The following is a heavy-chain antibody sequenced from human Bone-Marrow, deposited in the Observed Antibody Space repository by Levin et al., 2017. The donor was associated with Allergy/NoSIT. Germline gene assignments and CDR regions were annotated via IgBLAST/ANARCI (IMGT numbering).Heavy chain of an antibody. CDR3: SRRGHLVGRGLLAY. CDR1: GNTFTGYY. V-gene: IGHV1-2*02. Sequence: ASVKVSCKASGNTFTGYYMHWVRQAPGQGLEWVGWIIPNSGGTNYAQKFQGRVTITRDTSISTAYLELNSLRSDDTAVYYCSRRGHLVGRGLLAYLGQGTLVAVSS. CDR2: IIPNSGGT. J-gene: IGHJ4*02. D-gene: IGHD3-16*01.